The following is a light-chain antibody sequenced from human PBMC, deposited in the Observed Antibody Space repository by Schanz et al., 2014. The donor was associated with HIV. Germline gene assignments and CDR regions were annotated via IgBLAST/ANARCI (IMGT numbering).Light chain of an antibody. CDR1: QVISNS. J-gene: IGKJ2*01. Sequence: DIQMTQSPSSLSASTGDRVTITCRASQVISNSLAWYQQRPGKAPKLLIYAASTLQSGVPSRFSGSGSGTEFTLTITSLQPDDFATYFCQQYNSFSSTFGQGTKLEIK. V-gene: IGKV1-16*01. CDR2: AAS. CDR3: QQYNSFSST.